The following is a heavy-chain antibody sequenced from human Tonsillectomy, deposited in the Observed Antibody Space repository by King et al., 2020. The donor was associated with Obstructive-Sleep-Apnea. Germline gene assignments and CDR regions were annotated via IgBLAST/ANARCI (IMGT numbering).Heavy chain of an antibody. Sequence: VQLQESGPGLVKPSETLSLTCTVSGGSISSHYWSWIRQPPGKGLEWIGNIYYSGSTNNNPSLMSRVTISVDTSKSHISLMLSSVTAADTAVYDCARLLWFGELHWFDPWGQGTLVTVSS. CDR1: GGSISSHY. CDR2: IYYSGST. CDR3: ARLLWFGELHWFDP. D-gene: IGHD3-10*01. V-gene: IGHV4-59*08. J-gene: IGHJ5*02.